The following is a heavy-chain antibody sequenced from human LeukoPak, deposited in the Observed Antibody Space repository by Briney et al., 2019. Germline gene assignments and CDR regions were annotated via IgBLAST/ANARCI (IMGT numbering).Heavy chain of an antibody. J-gene: IGHJ4*02. CDR2: ISGSGGST. CDR1: GFTFSSYA. D-gene: IGHD4-17*01. V-gene: IGHV3-23*01. Sequence: PGGSLRLSCAASGFTFSSYAMSWVRQAPGKGLEWVSAISGSGGSTYYADSVKGRFTISRDNTKNTLYLQMNSLRAEDTAVYYCAKVDYGDSLSFDYWGQGTLVTVSS. CDR3: AKVDYGDSLSFDY.